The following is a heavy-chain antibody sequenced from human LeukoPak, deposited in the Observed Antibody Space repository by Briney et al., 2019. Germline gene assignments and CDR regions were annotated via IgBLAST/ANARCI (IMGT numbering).Heavy chain of an antibody. Sequence: SETLSLTCAVYGGSFSSYYWSWIRQPPGKGLEWIGYIYYSGSTNYNPSLKSRVTISVDTSKNQFSLKLSSVTAADTAVYYCARGGLAGDYASPFFDYWGQGTLVTVSS. V-gene: IGHV4-59*01. CDR2: IYYSGST. J-gene: IGHJ4*02. CDR3: ARGGLAGDYASPFFDY. CDR1: GGSFSSYY. D-gene: IGHD4-17*01.